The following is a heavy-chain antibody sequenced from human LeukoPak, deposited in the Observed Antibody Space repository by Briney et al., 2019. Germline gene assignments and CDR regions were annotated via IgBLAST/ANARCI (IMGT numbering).Heavy chain of an antibody. Sequence: GGSLRLSCAASGFTFSRYIMNWVRQAPGKGLEWVSSISSSGNIIYYADSVRGRFTISRDNAKNSLYLQMNSLRAEDTAVYYCARVGSGGGPFDYWGQGTLVTVSS. CDR3: ARVGSGGGPFDY. J-gene: IGHJ4*02. CDR1: GFTFSRYI. D-gene: IGHD3-16*01. V-gene: IGHV3-21*01. CDR2: ISSSGNII.